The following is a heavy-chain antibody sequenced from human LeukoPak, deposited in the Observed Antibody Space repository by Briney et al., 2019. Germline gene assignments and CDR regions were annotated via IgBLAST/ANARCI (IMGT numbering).Heavy chain of an antibody. CDR2: ISSSSSTI. CDR3: ARDRSYYGSGSYPY. J-gene: IGHJ4*02. V-gene: IGHV3-48*01. D-gene: IGHD3-10*01. Sequence: ETGGSLRLSCAASGFTFSSYSMNWVRQAPGKGLEWVSYISSSSSTIYYADSVKGRFTISRDNAKNSLYLQMNSLRAEDTAVYYCARDRSYYGSGSYPYWGQGTLVTVSS. CDR1: GFTFSSYS.